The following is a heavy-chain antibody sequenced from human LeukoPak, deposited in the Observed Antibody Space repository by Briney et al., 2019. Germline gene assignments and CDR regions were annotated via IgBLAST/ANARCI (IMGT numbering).Heavy chain of an antibody. CDR3: ARDQRGNYYGSGSYPAGAFDI. CDR2: ISAYNGNT. V-gene: IGHV1-18*01. J-gene: IGHJ3*02. Sequence: ASVTVSCKASGYTFTSYGISWVRQAPGQGLEWMGWISAYNGNTNYAQKLQGRVTMTTDTSTSTAYMELRSLRSDDTAVYYCARDQRGNYYGSGSYPAGAFDIWGQGTMVTVSS. CDR1: GYTFTSYG. D-gene: IGHD3-10*01.